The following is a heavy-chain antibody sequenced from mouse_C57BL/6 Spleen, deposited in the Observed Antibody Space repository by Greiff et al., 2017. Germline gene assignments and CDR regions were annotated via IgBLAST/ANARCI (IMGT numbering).Heavy chain of an antibody. CDR3: AGHEHGNYVAWFAY. J-gene: IGHJ3*01. Sequence: VQLQQSGAELVKPGASVKLSCKASGYTFTDYSMHWVKQRPGQGLEWIGRFYPGSGGNKYNEKFKDKATLTADKSSTTAYMGRSRLTSENSAVYVCAGHEHGNYVAWFAYWGQGTLLTVSS. V-gene: IGHV1-62-2*01. CDR2: FYPGSGGN. D-gene: IGHD2-1*01. CDR1: GYTFTDYS.